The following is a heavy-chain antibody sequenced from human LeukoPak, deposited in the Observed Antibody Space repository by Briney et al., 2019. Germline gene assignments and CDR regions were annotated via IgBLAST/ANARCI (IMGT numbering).Heavy chain of an antibody. CDR1: GYTFTGYY. V-gene: IGHV1-2*02. Sequence: ASVKVSCKASGYTFTGYYMHWVRQAPGQGLEWMGWINPNSGGTNYAQKFQGRVTMTRDTSISTAYMERSRLRSDDTAVYYCARDFGWTWELPRAPDYWGQGTLVTVSS. CDR2: INPNSGGT. J-gene: IGHJ4*02. CDR3: ARDFGWTWELPRAPDY. D-gene: IGHD1-26*01.